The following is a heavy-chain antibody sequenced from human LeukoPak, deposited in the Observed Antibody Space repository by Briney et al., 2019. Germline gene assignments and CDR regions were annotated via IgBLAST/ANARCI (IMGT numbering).Heavy chain of an antibody. CDR2: MNPNSGNT. D-gene: IGHD3-3*01. J-gene: IGHJ3*02. Sequence: ASVKVSCKASGYTFTSYGISWVRQATGQGLEWMGWMNPNSGNTGYAQKFQGRVTMTRNTSISTAYMELSSLRSEDTAVYYCARGSPTCYDFWSGYTDAFDIWGQGTMVTVSS. CDR1: GYTFTSYG. V-gene: IGHV1-8*02. CDR3: ARGSPTCYDFWSGYTDAFDI.